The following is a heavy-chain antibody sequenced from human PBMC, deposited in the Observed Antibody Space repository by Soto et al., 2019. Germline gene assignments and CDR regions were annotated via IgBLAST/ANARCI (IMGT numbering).Heavy chain of an antibody. D-gene: IGHD3-22*01. V-gene: IGHV1-18*01. Sequence: QVQLVQSGAEVKKPGASVKVSCKASGYTFTSYGISWVRQAPGQGLEWMGWISAYNGNTTYAKKFQGRVTMTTDTXXSXLXTELRSLRTDDTDVYYSARAYYYASSGYYFQTAIHYWGQGTLDTVSA. CDR3: ARAYYYASSGYYFQTAIHY. CDR1: GYTFTSYG. CDR2: ISAYNGNT. J-gene: IGHJ4*02.